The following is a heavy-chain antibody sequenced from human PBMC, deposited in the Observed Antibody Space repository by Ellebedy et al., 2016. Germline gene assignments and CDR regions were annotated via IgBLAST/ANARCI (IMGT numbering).Heavy chain of an antibody. V-gene: IGHV3-33*01. CDR3: ARGEYNWNIRMGYFDY. CDR2: IWYDGSNK. Sequence: GGSLRLXCAASGFTFSSYGMHWVRQAPGKGLEWVAVIWYDGSNKYYADSVKGRFTISRDNAKNSLYLQMNSLRAEDTAVYYCARGEYNWNIRMGYFDYWGQGTLVTVSS. J-gene: IGHJ4*02. CDR1: GFTFSSYG. D-gene: IGHD1-20*01.